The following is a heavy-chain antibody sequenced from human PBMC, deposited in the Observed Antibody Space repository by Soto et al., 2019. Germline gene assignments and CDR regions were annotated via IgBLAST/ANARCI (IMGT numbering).Heavy chain of an antibody. D-gene: IGHD3-10*01. CDR1: GFTFDDYA. CDR2: ISWNSGSI. Sequence: GGSLRLSCAASGFTFDDYAMHWVRQAPGKGLEWVSGISWNSGSIGYADSVKGRFTISRDNAKNSLYLQMNSLRAEDTALYYCAKDIAGGITMVRGVTDQYYYYYMDVWGKGTTVTVSS. CDR3: AKDIAGGITMVRGVTDQYYYYYMDV. J-gene: IGHJ6*03. V-gene: IGHV3-9*01.